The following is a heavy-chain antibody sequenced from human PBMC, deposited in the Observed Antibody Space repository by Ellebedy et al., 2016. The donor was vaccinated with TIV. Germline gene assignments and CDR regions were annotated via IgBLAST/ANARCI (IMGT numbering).Heavy chain of an antibody. D-gene: IGHD3-22*01. J-gene: IGHJ4*02. Sequence: AASVKVSCKVSGYTLTELSMHWARQAPGKGLEWMGGFDPEDGETIYAQKFQGRVTMTEDTSTDTAYMELSSLRAEDTAVYYCAKFPYYYDSSGYSFWGQGTLVTVSS. CDR1: GYTLTELS. CDR3: AKFPYYYDSSGYSF. CDR2: FDPEDGET. V-gene: IGHV1-24*01.